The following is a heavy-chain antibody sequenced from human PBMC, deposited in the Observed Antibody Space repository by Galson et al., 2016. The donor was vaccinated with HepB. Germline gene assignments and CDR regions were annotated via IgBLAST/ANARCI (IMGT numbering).Heavy chain of an antibody. Sequence: ETLSLTCTVSGGSVSDYYWSWIRQPPGKGLEWIAYISYRGGAIYNPSLKSRVTISLDTSKNQIALNLNSVTSADTAVYYCARHHAGWFDPWGQGTPVSVSS. CDR1: GGSVSDYY. J-gene: IGHJ5*02. V-gene: IGHV4-59*02. CDR2: ISYRGGA. D-gene: IGHD1-14*01. CDR3: ARHHAGWFDP.